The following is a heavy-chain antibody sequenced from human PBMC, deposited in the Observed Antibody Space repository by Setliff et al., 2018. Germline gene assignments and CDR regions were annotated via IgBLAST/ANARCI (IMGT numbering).Heavy chain of an antibody. CDR2: INPNSGGT. V-gene: IGHV1-2*02. CDR1: GYTFTGYY. D-gene: IGHD2-15*01. J-gene: IGHJ4*02. CDR3: ARGGESGSWLRHFDY. Sequence: ASVKVSCKASGYTFTGYYMHWVRQAPGQGLEWMGWINPNSGGTNYAQKFQGRVTMTRDTSISTAYMELSRLRSDDTAVYYCARGGESGSWLRHFDYWGQGTLVTVSS.